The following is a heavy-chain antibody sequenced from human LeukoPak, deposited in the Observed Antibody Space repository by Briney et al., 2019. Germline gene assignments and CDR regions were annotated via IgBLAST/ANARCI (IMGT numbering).Heavy chain of an antibody. J-gene: IGHJ4*02. D-gene: IGHD6-19*01. CDR3: AREAVAAYY. V-gene: IGHV4-34*01. CDR1: GGSFSGYY. CDR2: INHSGST. Sequence: PSETLSLTCAVYGGSFSGYYWSWIRQPPGKGLEWIGEINHSGSTNYNPSLKSRVTISVDTPKNQFSLKLSSVTAADTAVYYCAREAVAAYYWGQGTLVTVSS.